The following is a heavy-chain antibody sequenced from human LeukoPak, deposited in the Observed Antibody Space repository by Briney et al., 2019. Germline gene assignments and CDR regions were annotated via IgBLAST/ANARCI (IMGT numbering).Heavy chain of an antibody. V-gene: IGHV4-34*01. D-gene: IGHD6-6*01. Sequence: SETLSLTCAVYGGSFSGYYWSWIRQPPGKGLEWIGEINHSGSINYNPSLKSRVTISVDTSKNQFSLKLSSVTAADTAVYYCARTARFGSSSAYWGQGTLVTVSS. J-gene: IGHJ4*02. CDR1: GGSFSGYY. CDR2: INHSGSI. CDR3: ARTARFGSSSAY.